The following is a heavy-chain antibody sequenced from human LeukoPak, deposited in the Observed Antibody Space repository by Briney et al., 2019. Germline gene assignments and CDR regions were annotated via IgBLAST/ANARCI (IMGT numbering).Heavy chain of an antibody. Sequence: PGRSLRLSCAASGFTFSSYGMHWVRQAPGKGLEWVAVIWYDGCNKYYADSVKGRFTISRDNSKNTLYLQMNSLRAEDTAVYYCAKDLSLEAIDYWGQGTLVTVSS. V-gene: IGHV3-33*06. CDR2: IWYDGCNK. CDR1: GFTFSSYG. D-gene: IGHD1-26*01. CDR3: AKDLSLEAIDY. J-gene: IGHJ4*02.